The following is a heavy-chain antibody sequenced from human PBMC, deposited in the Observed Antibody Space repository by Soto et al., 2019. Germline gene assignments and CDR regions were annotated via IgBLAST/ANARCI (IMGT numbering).Heavy chain of an antibody. V-gene: IGHV4-34*01. Sequence: ETLSLTCAGYGGSFSGYYWRWIRQPPGKGLEWIGEINHSGSTNYNPSLKSRVTISVDTSKNQFSLKLSSVTAADTAVYYCARGYSNYVVPDYYYYGMDVWGQGTTVTVSS. CDR1: GGSFSGYY. CDR3: ARGYSNYVVPDYYYYGMDV. CDR2: INHSGST. J-gene: IGHJ6*02. D-gene: IGHD4-4*01.